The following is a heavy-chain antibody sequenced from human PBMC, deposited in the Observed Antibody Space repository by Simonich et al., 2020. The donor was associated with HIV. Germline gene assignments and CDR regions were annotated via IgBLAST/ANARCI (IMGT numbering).Heavy chain of an antibody. CDR1: GGSISRYY. Sequence: QVQLQESGPGLVKPSETLSLTCTVSGGSISRYYWSWIRQPPGKGLEWIGFYYSGSTNYNPSLKSRVTISVDTSKNQFSLKLSSVTTADTAVYYCARGGGSNWYYYFDYWGQGSLVTVSS. D-gene: IGHD6-13*01. CDR3: ARGGGSNWYYYFDY. CDR2: YYSGST. V-gene: IGHV4-59*01. J-gene: IGHJ4*02.